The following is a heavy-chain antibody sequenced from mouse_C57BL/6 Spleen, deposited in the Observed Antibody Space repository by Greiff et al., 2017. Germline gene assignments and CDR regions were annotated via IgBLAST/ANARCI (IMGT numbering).Heavy chain of an antibody. D-gene: IGHD1-1*01. J-gene: IGHJ3*01. CDR3: ARPFITTVVEGFAY. CDR1: GYTFTSYW. Sequence: QVQLKESGAELAKPGASVKLSCKASGYTFTSYWMHWVKQRPGQGLEWIGYINPSSGYTKYNQQFKDKATLTADKSSSTAYMQLSSLTYEDSAVYYCARPFITTVVEGFAYWGQGTLVTVSA. V-gene: IGHV1-7*01. CDR2: INPSSGYT.